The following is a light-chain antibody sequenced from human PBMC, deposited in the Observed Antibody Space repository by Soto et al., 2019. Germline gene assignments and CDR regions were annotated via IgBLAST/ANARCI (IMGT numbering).Light chain of an antibody. J-gene: IGLJ3*02. Sequence: QSALTRPASVSGSPGQSITISCTGTNSDVGSHNFVSWYQQYPGKAPKLLIYEASKRPSGLSNRFSGSKSGNTASLTISGLRAEDEADYYCCSLTNGATWVFGGGTKLTVL. V-gene: IGLV2-23*01. CDR1: NSDVGSHNF. CDR2: EAS. CDR3: CSLTNGATWV.